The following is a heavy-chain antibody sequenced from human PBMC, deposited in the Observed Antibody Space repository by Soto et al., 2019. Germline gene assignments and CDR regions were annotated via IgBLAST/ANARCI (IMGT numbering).Heavy chain of an antibody. V-gene: IGHV4-34*01. CDR1: GGSFSGYY. CDR2: INHSGST. CDR3: ARDKITGLFDY. D-gene: IGHD3-16*01. Sequence: QVQLQQWGAGLLKPSETLSLTCAVYGGSFSGYYWTWIRQPPGTGLEWIGEINHSGSTTYNPSLSSRVTISVDTSKNQFSLKLTSVTAADTAGYYCARDKITGLFDYGGQGTLVTVSS. J-gene: IGHJ4*02.